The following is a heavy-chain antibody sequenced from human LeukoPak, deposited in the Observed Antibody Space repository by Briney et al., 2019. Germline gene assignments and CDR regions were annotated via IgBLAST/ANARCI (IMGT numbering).Heavy chain of an antibody. Sequence: GGSLRLSCAASGFTFSSYSRNWGRQAPGKGLEWVSSISSSSSYIYYADSVKGPFTISRDNAKNSLYPQMNSLRAEDTAVSYCARVRESSSWAHFDYWGQGTLVTVSS. CDR2: ISSSSSYI. V-gene: IGHV3-21*01. J-gene: IGHJ4*02. CDR3: ARVRESSSWAHFDY. CDR1: GFTFSSYS. D-gene: IGHD6-13*01.